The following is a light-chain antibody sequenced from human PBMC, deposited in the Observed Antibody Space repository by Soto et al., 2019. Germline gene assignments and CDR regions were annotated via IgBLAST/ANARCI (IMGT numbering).Light chain of an antibody. CDR2: AAY. CDR3: QQTYIIPPLT. Sequence: DIQMTQSPSSLSASVGDRVTITCRASQSISIYLNWYQQKPGKAPKLLIYAAYNLQSGVPSRFSGSGSGTDFTLTISSRQPEDFATYYCQQTYIIPPLTFGGGTKVQIK. J-gene: IGKJ4*01. CDR1: QSISIY. V-gene: IGKV1-39*01.